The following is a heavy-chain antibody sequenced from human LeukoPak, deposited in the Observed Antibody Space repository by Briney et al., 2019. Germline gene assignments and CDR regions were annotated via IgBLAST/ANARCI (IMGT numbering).Heavy chain of an antibody. CDR2: IKQDGGEK. J-gene: IGHJ6*04. Sequence: GGSLTLSCAASGFTFSGHWMSWLRPAPGKGPDRVANIKQDGGEKYYVDSVKGRFTISRDNAKNSLYLQMNSLRAEDTAVYYCARDRGFGQADVWGKGTTVTVSS. V-gene: IGHV3-7*01. CDR1: GFTFSGHW. D-gene: IGHD3-10*01. CDR3: ARDRGFGQADV.